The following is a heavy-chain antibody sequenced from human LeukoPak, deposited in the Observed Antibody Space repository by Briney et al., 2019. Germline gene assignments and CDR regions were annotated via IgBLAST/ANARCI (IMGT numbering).Heavy chain of an antibody. D-gene: IGHD3-10*01. CDR2: INQSGST. V-gene: IGHV4-34*01. Sequence: SETLSLTCAVSGGSFSGYYWSWIRQPPGKGLEWIGDINQSGSTNYNLSLKSRVTMSVDTSKNQFSLKLSSVTAADTAVYYCARESPGAYFDYWGQGTLVTVSS. CDR3: ARESPGAYFDY. J-gene: IGHJ4*02. CDR1: GGSFSGYY.